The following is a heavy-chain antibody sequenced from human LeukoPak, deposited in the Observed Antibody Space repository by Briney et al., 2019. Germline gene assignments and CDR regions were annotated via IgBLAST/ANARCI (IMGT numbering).Heavy chain of an antibody. CDR2: IIPILGIA. CDR3: ARDVQTEEVATIALDY. CDR1: RGTFISYA. J-gene: IGHJ4*02. Sequence: AVKVSCKASRGTFISYAISWVRQPPGQGLESMGRIIPILGIANYAQKLQGRVTITADKATRTAYMELSSLRSEDTAVYYCARDVQTEEVATIALDYWGQGTLVTVSS. V-gene: IGHV1-69*04. D-gene: IGHD5-12*01.